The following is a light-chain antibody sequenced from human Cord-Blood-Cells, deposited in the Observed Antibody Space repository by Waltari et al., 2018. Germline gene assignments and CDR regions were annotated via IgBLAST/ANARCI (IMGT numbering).Light chain of an antibody. CDR1: QSISSY. CDR3: QQSYCTPRTYT. J-gene: IGKJ2*01. V-gene: IGKV1-39*01. Sequence: DIQMTQSPSSLSASVGDRVTITCRASQSISSYLNWYQQKPGKAPKLLIYAASSLQSGVPSRFSGSGSGTDFTLTISSLQPEDFATYYCQQSYCTPRTYTFGQGTKLEIK. CDR2: AAS.